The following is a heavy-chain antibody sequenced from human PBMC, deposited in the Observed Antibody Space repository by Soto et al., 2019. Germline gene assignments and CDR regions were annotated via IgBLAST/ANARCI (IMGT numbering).Heavy chain of an antibody. CDR3: ARLPAEGLTAAGGMDV. CDR2: GGCSGFT. D-gene: IGHD6-13*01. CDR1: AGTIKNSTYY. J-gene: IGHJ6*02. Sequence: RSSETLSLTCLGSAGTIKNSTYYWDWIRQPPGKRRVWIGSGGCSGFTHYNQCFGSRVSIFAASSNNKLSMKVSSVTAADTAVYYCARLPAEGLTAAGGMDVWGLGTTVT. V-gene: IGHV4-39*01.